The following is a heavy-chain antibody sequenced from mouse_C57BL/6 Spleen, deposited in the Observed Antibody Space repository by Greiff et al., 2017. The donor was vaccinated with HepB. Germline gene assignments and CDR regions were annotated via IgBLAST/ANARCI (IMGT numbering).Heavy chain of an antibody. CDR1: GFNIKDDY. V-gene: IGHV14-4*01. Sequence: VQLQQSGAELVRPGASVKLSCTASGFNIKDDYMHWVKQRPGQGLEWIGWIDPENGDTEYASKFQGKATITADTSSNTAYLQLSSLTSEDTAVYYCTTGDYYGSRTLFDYWGQGTTLTVSS. CDR3: TTGDYYGSRTLFDY. D-gene: IGHD1-1*01. CDR2: IDPENGDT. J-gene: IGHJ2*01.